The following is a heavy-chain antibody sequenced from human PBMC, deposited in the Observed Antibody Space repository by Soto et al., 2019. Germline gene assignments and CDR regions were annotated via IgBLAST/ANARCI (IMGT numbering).Heavy chain of an antibody. V-gene: IGHV3-33*01. Sequence: PGGSLRLSCAASGFTFSSYGMHWVRQAPGKGLEWVAVIWYDGSNKYYADSVKGRFTISRDNSKNTLYLQMNSLRAEDTAVYYCARAVWFGEHRTRQGAPWGQGTLVTVSS. CDR1: GFTFSSYG. D-gene: IGHD3-10*01. CDR3: ARAVWFGEHRTRQGAP. J-gene: IGHJ5*02. CDR2: IWYDGSNK.